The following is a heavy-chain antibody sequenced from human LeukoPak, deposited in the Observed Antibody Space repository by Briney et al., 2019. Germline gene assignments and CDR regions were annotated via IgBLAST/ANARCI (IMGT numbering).Heavy chain of an antibody. Sequence: ASVKVSCKAAGYTFTGYDMHWGRQAPRQGLRWRGWINPNSGGTNYAQKFQGRVTMTRDTSISTAYMELSRLRSADTAVYYCARKSVLRFSRGAFDIWGQGTMVTVSS. J-gene: IGHJ3*02. CDR3: ARKSVLRFSRGAFDI. CDR2: INPNSGGT. D-gene: IGHD3-3*01. CDR1: GYTFTGYD. V-gene: IGHV1-2*02.